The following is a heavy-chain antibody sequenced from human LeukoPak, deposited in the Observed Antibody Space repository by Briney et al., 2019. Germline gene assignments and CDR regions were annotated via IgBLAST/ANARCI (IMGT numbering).Heavy chain of an antibody. CDR2: IYYSGST. Sequence: SQTLSLTCTVSGASISSGGYYWTWNRQHPGKGLEWIGYIYYSGSTYNPSLKSRVTISVDTSKNQFSLKLSSVTAADTAVYYCATRSSWYGPFWYWGQGTLVTVSS. V-gene: IGHV4-31*03. CDR3: ATRSSWYGPFWY. CDR1: GASISSGGYY. D-gene: IGHD6-13*01. J-gene: IGHJ4*02.